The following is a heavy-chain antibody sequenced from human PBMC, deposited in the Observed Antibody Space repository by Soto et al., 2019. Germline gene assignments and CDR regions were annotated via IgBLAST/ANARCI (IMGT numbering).Heavy chain of an antibody. CDR3: ATSGYSSGWYWFDP. D-gene: IGHD6-19*01. Sequence: GGSLRLSCAASGFTFSSYAMSWVRQAPGKGLEWVSVISGSGGSTYYADSVKGRFTISRDNSKNTLYLQMNSLRAEDTAVYYCATSGYSSGWYWFDPWGQGTLVTVSS. CDR1: GFTFSSYA. V-gene: IGHV3-23*01. J-gene: IGHJ5*02. CDR2: ISGSGGST.